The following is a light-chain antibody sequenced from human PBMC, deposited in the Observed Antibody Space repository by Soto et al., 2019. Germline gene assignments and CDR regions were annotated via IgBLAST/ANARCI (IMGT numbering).Light chain of an antibody. CDR3: QQYGSSPRT. Sequence: EIVLTQSPGTLSLYPWEIATLSCRASQSVSSSYLAWYQQKPGQAPRLLIYGASSRATGIPDRFSGSGSGTDFTLTISRLEPEDFAVYYCQQYGSSPRTFGQGTKVDIK. CDR2: GAS. CDR1: QSVSSSY. J-gene: IGKJ1*01. V-gene: IGKV3-20*01.